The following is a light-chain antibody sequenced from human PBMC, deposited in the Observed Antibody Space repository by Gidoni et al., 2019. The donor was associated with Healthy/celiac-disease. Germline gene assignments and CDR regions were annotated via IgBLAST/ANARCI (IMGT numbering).Light chain of an antibody. CDR3: QQYNNWLLLT. CDR2: GAS. J-gene: IGKJ4*01. V-gene: IGKV3-15*01. Sequence: EIVMTQSPSTLSVSPGERATLSCRASQSVSSNLAWYQQQPGQAPRLLIYGASTRATGIPARFSSSGSGREFTLTISSRQSEDFAVYYCQQYNNWLLLTFGGGTKVEIK. CDR1: QSVSSN.